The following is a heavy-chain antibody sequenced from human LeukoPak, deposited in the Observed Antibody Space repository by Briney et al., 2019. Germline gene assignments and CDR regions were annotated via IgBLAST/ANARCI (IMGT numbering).Heavy chain of an antibody. Sequence: SVTVSCKASGGTFSSYAISWVRQAPGQGLEWMGGIIPIFGTANYAQKFQGRVTITADESTSTAYMELSSLRSEDTAVYYCARSPFYCSGGSCYPTLYYYYYGMDVWGQGTTVTVSS. D-gene: IGHD2-15*01. CDR3: ARSPFYCSGGSCYPTLYYYYYGMDV. CDR1: GGTFSSYA. V-gene: IGHV1-69*13. J-gene: IGHJ6*02. CDR2: IIPIFGTA.